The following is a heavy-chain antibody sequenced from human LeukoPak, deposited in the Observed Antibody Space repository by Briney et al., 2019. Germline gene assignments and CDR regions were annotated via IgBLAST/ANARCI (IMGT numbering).Heavy chain of an antibody. J-gene: IGHJ3*02. CDR1: GFTFSSYS. CDR2: ISSSSSYI. V-gene: IGHV3-21*01. D-gene: IGHD3-16*01. Sequence: PGGSLRLSCAASGFTFSSYSMNWVRQAPGKGLEWVSSISSSSSYIYYADSVKGRFTISRDNAKNSLYLQMNSLRAEDTAAYYCARDGRNYDYVWGSPSPGAFDIWGQGTMVTVSS. CDR3: ARDGRNYDYVWGSPSPGAFDI.